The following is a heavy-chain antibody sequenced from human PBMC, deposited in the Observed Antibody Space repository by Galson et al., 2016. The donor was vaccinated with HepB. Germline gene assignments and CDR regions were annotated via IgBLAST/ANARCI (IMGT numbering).Heavy chain of an antibody. CDR2: ISDSGTTT. J-gene: IGHJ3*01. Sequence: SLRLSCAASGFSFSRYSMTWVRQRPGKGLEWITFISDSGTTTNYADSVKGRFSVSRGDVANSVYLQMDSLRGEDTALYYCARDYGSGWLSGALDVWGPGTVVIVSS. CDR1: GFSFSRYS. V-gene: IGHV3-48*03. D-gene: IGHD6-19*01. CDR3: ARDYGSGWLSGALDV.